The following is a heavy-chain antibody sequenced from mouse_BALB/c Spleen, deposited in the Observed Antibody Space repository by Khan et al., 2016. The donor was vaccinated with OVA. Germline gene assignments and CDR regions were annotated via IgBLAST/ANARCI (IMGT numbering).Heavy chain of an antibody. CDR3: TGGGGGERCAY. CDR1: GYTFTDFT. CDR2: ISTYYGHA. Sequence: QVQLQQSGAELVRPGVSVKISCKGSGYTFTDFTMHWVKQSHAMSLEWIGVISTYYGHATYNQKFKDKATLTVDKSSSTAYMELARLTSEDSAICFCTGGGGGERCAYWGQGTLVTVSA. V-gene: IGHV1S137*01. J-gene: IGHJ3*01.